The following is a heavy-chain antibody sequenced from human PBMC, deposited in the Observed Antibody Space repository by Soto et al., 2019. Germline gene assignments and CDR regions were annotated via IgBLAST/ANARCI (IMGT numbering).Heavy chain of an antibody. Sequence: ASVKVSCKASGYTFTSYGISWVRQAPGQGLEWMGWISAYNGNTNYAQKLQGRVTMTTDTSTSTAYMGLRSLRSDDTAVYYCARAQSQATYYDFWSGYSPFYFDYWGQGTLVTVSS. V-gene: IGHV1-18*01. CDR1: GYTFTSYG. CDR3: ARAQSQATYYDFWSGYSPFYFDY. J-gene: IGHJ4*02. CDR2: ISAYNGNT. D-gene: IGHD3-3*01.